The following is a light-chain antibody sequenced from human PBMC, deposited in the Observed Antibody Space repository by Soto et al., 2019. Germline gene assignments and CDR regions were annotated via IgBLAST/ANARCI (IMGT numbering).Light chain of an antibody. J-gene: IGKJ2*02. V-gene: IGKV3-20*01. CDR2: GAS. Sequence: EIVLTQSPGTLSLSPGERATLSCRASQSVNSNSLAWYQQKPGQAPRLLIYGASSRATGIPDRFSGSGSGTYFTLTITRLEPEDFAVYYCQQYVASPPSCTFGQGTTLEIK. CDR1: QSVNSNS. CDR3: QQYVASPPSCT.